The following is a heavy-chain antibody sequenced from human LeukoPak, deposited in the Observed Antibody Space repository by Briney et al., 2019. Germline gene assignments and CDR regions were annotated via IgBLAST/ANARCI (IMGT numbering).Heavy chain of an antibody. Sequence: SGPTLVNPTQTLTLTCTFSGFSLSTSGMCVSWIRQPPGKALEWLARIDWDDDKYYSTSLKPTLTISKDTSKNQVVLTMTNMDPVDTATYYCGRHYSGNIDYWGQGTLVTVSS. CDR1: GFSLSTSGMC. J-gene: IGHJ4*02. D-gene: IGHD4-23*01. V-gene: IGHV2-70*11. CDR3: GRHYSGNIDY. CDR2: IDWDDDK.